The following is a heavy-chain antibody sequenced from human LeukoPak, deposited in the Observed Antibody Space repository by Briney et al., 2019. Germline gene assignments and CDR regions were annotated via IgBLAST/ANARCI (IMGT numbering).Heavy chain of an antibody. J-gene: IGHJ4*02. CDR1: GFTFSSYG. V-gene: IGHV3-30*18. Sequence: GRSLRLSCAASGFTFSSYGMHWVRQAPGRGLEWVAVISYDGSNTYYADSVKGRFTISRDNSKNTLYLQMNSLRADDTAVYYCAKDDYYGPGSYYNAFWTAFDYWGQGTLVTVSS. D-gene: IGHD3-10*01. CDR3: AKDDYYGPGSYYNAFWTAFDY. CDR2: ISYDGSNT.